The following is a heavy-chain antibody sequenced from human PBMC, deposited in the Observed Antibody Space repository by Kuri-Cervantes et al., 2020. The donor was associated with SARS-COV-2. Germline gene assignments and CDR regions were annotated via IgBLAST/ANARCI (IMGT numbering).Heavy chain of an antibody. CDR1: GFTFSSYA. J-gene: IGHJ4*02. V-gene: IGHV3-7*01. CDR2: VNQDGSGK. CDR3: TSGFGFGIVVVPVAIGY. D-gene: IGHD2-2*01. Sequence: WESLRLSCAASGFTFSSYAMTWVRQAPGKGLEWVASVNQDGSGKSHVYSVKSRFTISRDNAKNLLNLQMDILPVEDTAVYYCTSGFGFGIVVVPVAIGYWGQGALVTVSS.